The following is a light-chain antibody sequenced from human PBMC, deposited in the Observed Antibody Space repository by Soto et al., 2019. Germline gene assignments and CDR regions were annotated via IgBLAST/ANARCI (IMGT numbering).Light chain of an antibody. Sequence: QSVLTQPASVSGSPGQSITISCTGTSSDVGGYNYVSWFQQEPGKAPKLMIYEVSNRPSGVSNRFSGSKSGNTASLTISGLQAEDEADYYCSSYTSSSTYVLFGGGTKMTVL. CDR1: SSDVGGYNY. CDR2: EVS. J-gene: IGLJ2*01. CDR3: SSYTSSSTYVL. V-gene: IGLV2-14*01.